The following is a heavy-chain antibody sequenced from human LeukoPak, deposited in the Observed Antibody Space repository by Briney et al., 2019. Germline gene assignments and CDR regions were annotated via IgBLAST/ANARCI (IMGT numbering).Heavy chain of an antibody. V-gene: IGHV4-38-2*02. CDR1: GYSISSGYY. CDR3: ARGSNTAYNWFDP. D-gene: IGHD5-18*01. Sequence: PSETLSLTCTVSGYSISSGYYWGWIRQPPGKGLEWIGSIYHSGSTYYNPSLKSRVTISVDTSKNQFSLKLSSVTAADTAVYYCARGSNTAYNWFDPWGQGTLVTVSS. CDR2: IYHSGST. J-gene: IGHJ5*02.